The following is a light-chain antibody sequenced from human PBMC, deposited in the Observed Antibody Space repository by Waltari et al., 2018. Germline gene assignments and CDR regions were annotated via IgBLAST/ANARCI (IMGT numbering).Light chain of an antibody. CDR2: DAS. CDR1: RAIASN. J-gene: IGKJ2*01. Sequence: IVITQSPATLSASPGGGATLSCRASRAIASNVAWYQQRPGQPLRLLIFDASTRATGIPERFSGSWSGPEFTLTISSLQSEDSAVYFCQQFNTGYSFGQGTKLEI. CDR3: QQFNTGYS. V-gene: IGKV3-15*01.